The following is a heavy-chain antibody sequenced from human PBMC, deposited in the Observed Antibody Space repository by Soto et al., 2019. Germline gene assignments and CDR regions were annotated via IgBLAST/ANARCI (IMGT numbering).Heavy chain of an antibody. J-gene: IGHJ6*02. D-gene: IGHD1-26*01. Sequence: SVKVSCKASGGTFSSSAISSVRQAPGQGLGWMGGIIPSFGTANYAQKFQGRVTITADESTSTAYMELSSLRSEDTAVYYCARATLGIVVVNDYYYYGMDVWGQGTTVTVSS. CDR3: ARATLGIVVVNDYYYYGMDV. CDR1: GGTFSSSA. V-gene: IGHV1-69*13. CDR2: IIPSFGTA.